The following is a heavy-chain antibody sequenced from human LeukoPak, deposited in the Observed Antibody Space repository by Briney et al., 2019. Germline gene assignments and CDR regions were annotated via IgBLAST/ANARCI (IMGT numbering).Heavy chain of an antibody. CDR1: GFTFSSYS. J-gene: IGHJ4*02. D-gene: IGHD3-22*01. V-gene: IGHV3-48*01. Sequence: HPGGSLRLSCAASGFTFSSYSMNWVRQAPGKGLEWVSYISSSSSTIYYADFVKGRFTISRDNAKNSLYLQMNSLRAEDTAVYYCARRNYYDSSGYFDYWGQGTLVTVSS. CDR3: ARRNYYDSSGYFDY. CDR2: ISSSSSTI.